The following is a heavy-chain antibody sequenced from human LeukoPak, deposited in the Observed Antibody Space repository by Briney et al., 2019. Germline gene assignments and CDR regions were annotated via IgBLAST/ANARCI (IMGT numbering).Heavy chain of an antibody. J-gene: IGHJ3*02. CDR3: ARSSAYYNEADI. CDR1: GYSFTSYY. Sequence: GASVRVSCKTSGYSFTSYYMHWVRQAPGQGLEWMGIINPSGGSTTYGQNFQGRLTMTSDTSTSTVYMELSSLRPEDTAVYYCARSSAYYNEADIWGQGTMVTVSS. D-gene: IGHD3-9*01. V-gene: IGHV1-46*01. CDR2: INPSGGST.